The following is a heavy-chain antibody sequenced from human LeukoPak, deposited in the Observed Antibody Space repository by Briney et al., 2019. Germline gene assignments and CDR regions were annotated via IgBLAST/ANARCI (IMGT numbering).Heavy chain of an antibody. Sequence: GGSLRLSCAASGFTFSSYGMHWVRQAPGKGLEWVAFIRYDGSNKYYADSVKGRFTISRDNAKNSLYLQMNSLRAEDTAVYYCARDRARMDYWGQGTLVIVSS. V-gene: IGHV3-30*02. CDR1: GFTFSSYG. D-gene: IGHD3-10*01. CDR3: ARDRARMDY. CDR2: IRYDGSNK. J-gene: IGHJ4*02.